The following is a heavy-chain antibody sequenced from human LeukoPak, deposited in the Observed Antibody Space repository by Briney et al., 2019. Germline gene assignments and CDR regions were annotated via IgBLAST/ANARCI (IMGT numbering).Heavy chain of an antibody. D-gene: IGHD2-2*01. J-gene: IGHJ4*02. V-gene: IGHV3-30-3*01. CDR1: GFTFSSYA. CDR2: ISYDGSNK. CDR3: AKGEVPAGRGYYFDY. Sequence: GRSLRLSCAASGFTFSSYAMHWVRQAPGKGLEWVAVISYDGSNKYYADSVKGRFTISRDNSKNTLYLQMNSLRAEDTAVYYCAKGEVPAGRGYYFDYWGQGTLVTVSS.